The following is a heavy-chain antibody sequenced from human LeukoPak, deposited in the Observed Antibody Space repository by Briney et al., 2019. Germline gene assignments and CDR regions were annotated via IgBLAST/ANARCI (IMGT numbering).Heavy chain of an antibody. CDR3: ARDSSDVLTGYYHF. Sequence: ASVTVSFMTSVYTFNHYYLHWVRQAPGQGREWVGWIKPNSGHTNYTPKFQGRVTLTTDTSISTAYMELSSLISGDTALYYCARDSSDVLTGYYHFWGQGTLVTVSS. V-gene: IGHV1-2*02. J-gene: IGHJ4*02. CDR1: VYTFNHYY. D-gene: IGHD3-9*01. CDR2: IKPNSGHT.